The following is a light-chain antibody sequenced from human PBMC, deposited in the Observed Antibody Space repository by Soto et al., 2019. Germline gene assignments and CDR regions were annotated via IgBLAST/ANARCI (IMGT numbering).Light chain of an antibody. J-gene: IGKJ1*01. Sequence: IVVTQSPLSLPVTPGEPASISCRSSQSLLHSNGNTYLDWYLQKPGQSPQVLIYLGSNRASGVPDRFSGSGSGTDFTLKISRVEAEDVGVYYCMPTLQTRTFGQGTKVEIK. CDR3: MPTLQTRT. CDR1: QSLLHSNGNTY. V-gene: IGKV2-28*01. CDR2: LGS.